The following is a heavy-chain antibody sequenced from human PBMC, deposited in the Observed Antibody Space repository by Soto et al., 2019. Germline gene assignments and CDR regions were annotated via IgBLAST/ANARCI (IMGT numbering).Heavy chain of an antibody. CDR3: AAPPRY. Sequence: PSETRSHTCTVSGGSISGYYWSWIRQPPGKGLEWIGYIYDSGSTNYNPSLKSRVTISVDTSKNQFSLKLTSVTAADTAVYYCAAPPRYWGQGTLVTVS. D-gene: IGHD6-6*01. CDR1: GGSISGYY. J-gene: IGHJ4*02. V-gene: IGHV4-59*01. CDR2: IYDSGST.